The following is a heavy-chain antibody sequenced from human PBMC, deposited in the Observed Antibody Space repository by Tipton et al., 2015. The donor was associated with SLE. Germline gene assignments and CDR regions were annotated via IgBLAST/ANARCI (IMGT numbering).Heavy chain of an antibody. CDR1: GYTFTRYN. CDR2: INPSGGST. CDR3: AIEGPIPPMVEP. Sequence: QSGAEVKKPGASVKVSCKASGYTFTRYNMHWVRQAPGQGLEWMGIINPSGGSTSYAQKFQGRVTMTTDTSTSTVYMELRSLRSEDTAVHYCAIEGPIPPMVEPWGQGTLVTVSS. V-gene: IGHV1-46*01. D-gene: IGHD2-2*02. J-gene: IGHJ5*02.